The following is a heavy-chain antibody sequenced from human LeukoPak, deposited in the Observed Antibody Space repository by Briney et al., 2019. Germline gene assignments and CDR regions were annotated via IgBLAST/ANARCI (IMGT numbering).Heavy chain of an antibody. Sequence: PGGSLRLSCAASRFTFSTYSMNWVRQAPGKGLEWVSYISSGSNTIYYADSVKGRFTISRDNAKNSLYLLMNSLRAEDTAVYYCAREYSSSSGRSFDYWGQGTLVTVSS. V-gene: IGHV3-48*01. D-gene: IGHD6-6*01. CDR1: RFTFSTYS. CDR2: ISSGSNTI. CDR3: AREYSSSSGRSFDY. J-gene: IGHJ4*02.